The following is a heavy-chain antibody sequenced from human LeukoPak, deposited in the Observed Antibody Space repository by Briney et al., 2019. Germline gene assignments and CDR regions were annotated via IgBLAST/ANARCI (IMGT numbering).Heavy chain of an antibody. CDR1: GGSISSYY. D-gene: IGHD1-26*01. CDR3: ARGAWEPGAFDI. CDR2: IYYSGST. Sequence: SETLSLTCTVSGGSISSYYWSWIRQPPGKGLEWIGYIYYSGSTNYNPSLKSRVTISVDTSKNQFSLKLSSVTAADTAVYYCARGAWEPGAFDIWGQGTMVTVSS. V-gene: IGHV4-59*01. J-gene: IGHJ3*02.